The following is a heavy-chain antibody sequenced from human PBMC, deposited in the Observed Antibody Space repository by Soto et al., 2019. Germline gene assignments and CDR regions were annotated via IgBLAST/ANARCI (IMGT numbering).Heavy chain of an antibody. CDR3: ARGRTSSGWSYHSYGMDV. CDR2: ISYDGSNK. D-gene: IGHD6-19*01. J-gene: IGHJ6*02. CDR1: GFTFSSYG. Sequence: GGSLRLSCAASGFTFSSYGMHWVRQAPGKGLEWVAVISYDGSNKYYADSVKGRFTISRDNSKNTLYLQMNSLRAEDTAVYYCARGRTSSGWSYHSYGMDVWGQGTTVTVSS. V-gene: IGHV3-30*03.